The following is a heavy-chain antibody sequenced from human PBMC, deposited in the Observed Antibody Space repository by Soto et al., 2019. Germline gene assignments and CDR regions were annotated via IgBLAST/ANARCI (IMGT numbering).Heavy chain of an antibody. CDR1: GDSISHLHYF. V-gene: IGHV4-30-4*01. D-gene: IGHD2-15*01. J-gene: IGHJ5*01. Sequence: SWTLSLPCSVSGDSISHLHYFWAWFRQPPGQALEYIEYIYKSATTYYNPSFESRVAIYVDTSKSQLSLSVTSVTAAATTVYFCARGRYCLSCRSFPNWFDSWVKGALFTVSS. CDR3: ARGRYCLSCRSFPNWFDS. CDR2: IYKSATT.